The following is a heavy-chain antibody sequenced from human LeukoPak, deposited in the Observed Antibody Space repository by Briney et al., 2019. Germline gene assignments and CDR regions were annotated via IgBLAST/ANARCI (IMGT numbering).Heavy chain of an antibody. CDR3: ARDYDFWSGYLGKNNWFDP. Sequence: ASVKVSCKASGYTFTSYGISWVRQAPGQGLEWMGWISAYNGNTNYAQKLQGRVTMTTDTSTSTAYMELRSLRSDDTAVYYCARDYDFWSGYLGKNNWFDPWGQGTLVTVSS. CDR2: ISAYNGNT. J-gene: IGHJ5*02. D-gene: IGHD3-3*01. V-gene: IGHV1-18*01. CDR1: GYTFTSYG.